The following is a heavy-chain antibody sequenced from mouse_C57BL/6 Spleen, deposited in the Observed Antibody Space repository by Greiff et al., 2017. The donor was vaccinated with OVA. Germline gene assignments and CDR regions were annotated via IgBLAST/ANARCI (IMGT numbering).Heavy chain of an antibody. CDR2: INPNNGGT. CDR1: GYTFTDYY. Sequence: EVQLQQSGPELVKPGASVKISCKASGYTFTDYYMNWVKQSHGKSLEWIGDINPNNGGTSYNQKFKGKATLTVDKSSSTAYMELRSVASEDSAGYCCARTEVVYYFDYWGQGTTLTVSS. CDR3: ARTEVVYYFDY. V-gene: IGHV1-26*01. D-gene: IGHD1-1*02. J-gene: IGHJ2*01.